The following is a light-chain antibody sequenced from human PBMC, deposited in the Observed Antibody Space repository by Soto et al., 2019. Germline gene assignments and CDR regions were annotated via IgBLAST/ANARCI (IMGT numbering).Light chain of an antibody. CDR1: QSVSSN. CDR3: QQSNNWPPLT. Sequence: EIVMPQSPATLSVSPVERATLACSASQSVSSNLAWYQQKPGQAPRLLIYGASTRATGVPARFSGSGSETDFSLTISSLQIEDFALYYCQQSNNWPPLTFGGGTKVDIK. J-gene: IGKJ4*01. CDR2: GAS. V-gene: IGKV3-15*01.